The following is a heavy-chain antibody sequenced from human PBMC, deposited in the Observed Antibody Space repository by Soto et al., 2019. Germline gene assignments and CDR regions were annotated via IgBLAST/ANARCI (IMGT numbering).Heavy chain of an antibody. J-gene: IGHJ5*02. D-gene: IGHD1-26*01. Sequence: SETLSLTCSVSGGSINSDDSFWGWVRQSPGKGLEWIGSLYYGGSTFYNPSLKSRVTISLDTSKNQFSLRLTSVTAADTAIYYCARQLPVGATSWFDPWGQGTLVTVSS. CDR3: ARQLPVGATSWFDP. V-gene: IGHV4-39*01. CDR1: GGSINSDDSF. CDR2: LYYGGST.